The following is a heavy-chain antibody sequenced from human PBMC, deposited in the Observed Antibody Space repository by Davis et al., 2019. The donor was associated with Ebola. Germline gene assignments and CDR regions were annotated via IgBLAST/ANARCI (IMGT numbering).Heavy chain of an antibody. V-gene: IGHV4-59*01. J-gene: IGHJ5*02. CDR3: ARDSSSSWYPGANWFDP. CDR2: IYYSGST. D-gene: IGHD6-13*01. CDR1: GGSFSGYY. Sequence: SQTLSLTCAVYGGSFSGYYWSWIRQPPGKGLEWIGYIYYSGSTNYNPSLKSRVTISVDTSKNQFSLKLSSVTAADTAVYYCARDSSSSWYPGANWFDPWGQGTLVTVSS.